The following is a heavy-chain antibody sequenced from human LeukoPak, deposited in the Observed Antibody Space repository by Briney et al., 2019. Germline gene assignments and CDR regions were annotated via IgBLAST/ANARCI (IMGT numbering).Heavy chain of an antibody. CDR1: GYTFTGYY. V-gene: IGHV1-2*06. CDR3: AAQYCSGGSCYDY. J-gene: IGHJ4*02. Sequence: ASVKVSCKASGYTFTGYYMHWVRQAPGQGLEWMGRINPNSGGTNYAQKYQGRVTMTRETSISTAYIEMSRLRSDDTAVYYCAAQYCSGGSCYDYWGQGTLVTVSS. D-gene: IGHD2-15*01. CDR2: INPNSGGT.